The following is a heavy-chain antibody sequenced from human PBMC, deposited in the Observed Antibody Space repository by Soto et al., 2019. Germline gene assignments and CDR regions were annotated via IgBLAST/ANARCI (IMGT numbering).Heavy chain of an antibody. CDR3: ARDPADCTSTTCSSYGMDV. Sequence: EVQLVESGGGLVQPGGSLRLSCAASGFTFSSYWMHWVRQVPGKGLVWVSHINTDESRTNYADSVKGRFTISRDNAKNTLYLQRNRLGAEDTAVYYCARDPADCTSTTCSSYGMDVWCQGTTVTVAS. J-gene: IGHJ6*02. D-gene: IGHD2-2*01. CDR1: GFTFSSYW. V-gene: IGHV3-74*01. CDR2: INTDESRT.